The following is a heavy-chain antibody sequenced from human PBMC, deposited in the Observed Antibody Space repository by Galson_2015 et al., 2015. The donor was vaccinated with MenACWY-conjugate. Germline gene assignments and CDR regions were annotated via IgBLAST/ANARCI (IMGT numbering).Heavy chain of an antibody. CDR2: IKHDGSGK. J-gene: IGHJ3*01. CDR1: GFTFSNSW. V-gene: IGHV3-7*01. CDR3: ARAKEQWLSKTFDV. Sequence: SLRLSCATSGFTFSNSWMGWVRRAPGKGLEWVANIKHDGSGKFYVDSVKGRFIISRDNAKNSLYLQMDSLRAEDTAVYFCARAKEQWLSKTFDVWGQGTLVTVSS. D-gene: IGHD6-19*01.